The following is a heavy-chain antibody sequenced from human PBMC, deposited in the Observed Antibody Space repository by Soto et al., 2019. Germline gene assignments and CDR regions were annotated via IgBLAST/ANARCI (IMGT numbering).Heavy chain of an antibody. J-gene: IGHJ4*02. CDR1: GFPFSDYY. CDR3: VRDISPNNFASGSYTF. CDR2: ISSSGTYT. V-gene: IGHV3-11*06. D-gene: IGHD3-10*01. Sequence: QVQLVESGGGLVKPGGSLRLSCAASGFPFSDYYMTWIRQAPGKGLYWVSYISSSGTYTHFADSVKGRFTISRDNAKNSLYLQMNSLRPEDTAVYYCVRDISPNNFASGSYTFWGQGILVTVSS.